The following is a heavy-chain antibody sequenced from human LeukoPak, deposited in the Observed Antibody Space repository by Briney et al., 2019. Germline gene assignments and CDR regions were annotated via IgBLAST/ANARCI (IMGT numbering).Heavy chain of an antibody. D-gene: IGHD3-10*01. J-gene: IGHJ6*03. CDR2: IIPIFGTA. Sequence: GASVKVSCKASGGTFSSYAISWVRQAPGQGLEWMGGIIPIFGTANYAQKFQGRVTITADESTSTAYMELSSLRSEDTAVYYCARDYGGAGNYYYYMDVWGKGTTVTVSS. V-gene: IGHV1-69*01. CDR3: ARDYGGAGNYYYYMDV. CDR1: GGTFSSYA.